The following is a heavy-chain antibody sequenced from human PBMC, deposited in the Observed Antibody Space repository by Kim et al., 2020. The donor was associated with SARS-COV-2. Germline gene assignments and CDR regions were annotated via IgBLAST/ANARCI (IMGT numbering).Heavy chain of an antibody. CDR3: AKDMVEEQLWLRYYYYGMDV. D-gene: IGHD5-18*01. CDR2: ISYDGSNK. Sequence: GGSLRLSCAASGFTFSSYGMHWVRQAPGKGLEWVAVISYDGSNKYYADSVKGRFTISRDNSKNTLYLQMNSLRAEDTAVYYCAKDMVEEQLWLRYYYYGMDVWGQGTTVTVSS. CDR1: GFTFSSYG. J-gene: IGHJ6*02. V-gene: IGHV3-30*18.